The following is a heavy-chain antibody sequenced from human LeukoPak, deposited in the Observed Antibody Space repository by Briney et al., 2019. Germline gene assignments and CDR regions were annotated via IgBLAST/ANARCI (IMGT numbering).Heavy chain of an antibody. CDR2: ISGSGDST. J-gene: IGHJ4*02. Sequence: GGSLRLSCAASGFTFTNYAMSWVRQAPGKGLEWVSAISGSGDSTYYGDSVKGRFTISRDNSKNTLYPQMNSLRAEDTAVYYCAKTRPLDSSSWSHGDYWGQGTLVTVSS. D-gene: IGHD6-13*01. CDR3: AKTRPLDSSSWSHGDY. V-gene: IGHV3-23*01. CDR1: GFTFTNYA.